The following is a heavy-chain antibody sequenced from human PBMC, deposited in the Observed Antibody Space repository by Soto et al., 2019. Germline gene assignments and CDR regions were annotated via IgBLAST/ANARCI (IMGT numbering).Heavy chain of an antibody. CDR1: GGSISSYY. D-gene: IGHD6-13*01. CDR2: IYYSGST. V-gene: IGHV4-59*08. J-gene: IGHJ4*02. Sequence: SETLSLTCTVSGGSISSYYWSWIRQPPGKGLEWIGYIYYSGSTNYNPSLKSRVTISVDTSKNQFSLKLSSVTAADTAVYYCARQSRQQLATVWGQGTLVTVSS. CDR3: ARQSRQQLATV.